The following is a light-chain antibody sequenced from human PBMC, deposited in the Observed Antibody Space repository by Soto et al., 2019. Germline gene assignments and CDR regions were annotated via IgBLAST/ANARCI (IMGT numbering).Light chain of an antibody. CDR1: SSDVGSSNF. CDR3: CSFPGSNTFYV. CDR2: EGS. V-gene: IGLV2-23*01. Sequence: QSVLTQPASVSGSPGQSLTISCTGTSSDVGSSNFVSWYQQHPGKAPKLIIYEGSRRPSGVSGRFSGSKSGNAASLTISGLQAEDEADYYCCSFPGSNTFYVFGTGTKVPV. J-gene: IGLJ1*01.